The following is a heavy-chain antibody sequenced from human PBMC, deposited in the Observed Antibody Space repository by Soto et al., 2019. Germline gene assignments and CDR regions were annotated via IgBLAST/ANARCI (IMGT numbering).Heavy chain of an antibody. CDR2: ISYDGSNK. CDR1: GFTFSSYG. CDR3: AKDCLGRLGDSTHNLDY. D-gene: IGHD2-21*01. V-gene: IGHV3-30*18. J-gene: IGHJ4*02. Sequence: QVQLVESGGGVVQPGRSLRLSCAASGFTFSSYGMHWVRQAPGKGLEWVAVISYDGSNKYYADSVKGRFTISRDNSKNTLYLQMNSLRAEDTAVYYCAKDCLGRLGDSTHNLDYWGQGTLVTVSS.